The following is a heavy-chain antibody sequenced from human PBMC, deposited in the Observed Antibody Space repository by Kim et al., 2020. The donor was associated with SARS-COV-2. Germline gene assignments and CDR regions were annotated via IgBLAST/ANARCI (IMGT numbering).Heavy chain of an antibody. V-gene: IGHV3-33*05. J-gene: IGHJ4*02. CDR2: LSYGGTNK. CDR1: GFTFSTYA. CDR3: AKGIAYSNSVNFDY. Sequence: GGSLRLSCATSGFTFSTYAIHWVRQAPGKGLEWLAILSYGGTNKYYADSVKGRFIISGGDSKNTLYLQMNNLTADDTGVYYCAKGIAYSNSVNFDYWGQGALVTVSS. D-gene: IGHD5-12*01.